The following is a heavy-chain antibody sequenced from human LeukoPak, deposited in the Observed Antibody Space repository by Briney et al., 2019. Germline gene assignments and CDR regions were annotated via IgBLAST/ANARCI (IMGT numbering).Heavy chain of an antibody. V-gene: IGHV4-59*08. D-gene: IGHD6-19*01. J-gene: IGHJ4*02. CDR3: ARTLGYSSGWYYFDY. CDR2: IYYSGST. CDR1: GGSISSYY. Sequence: PSETLSLTCTVSGGSISSYYWSWIRQPPGKGLEWIGYIYYSGSTNYNPSLKSRVTISVDTSKNQFSLKLSSVTAADTAVYYCARTLGYSSGWYYFDYWGQGPRSPSPQ.